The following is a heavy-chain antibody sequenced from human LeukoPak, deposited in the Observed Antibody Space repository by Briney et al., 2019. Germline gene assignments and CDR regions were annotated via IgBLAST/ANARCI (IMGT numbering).Heavy chain of an antibody. D-gene: IGHD6-19*01. CDR2: IYPGDSDT. CDR3: ARPLNPGIAVAGPFDY. Sequence: GESLKISCKGSGYSFTSYWIGWVRQMPGKGLERMGIIYPGDSDTRYSPSFQGQVTISADKSISTAYLQWSSLKASDTAMYYCARPLNPGIAVAGPFDYWGQGTLVTVSS. J-gene: IGHJ4*02. V-gene: IGHV5-51*01. CDR1: GYSFTSYW.